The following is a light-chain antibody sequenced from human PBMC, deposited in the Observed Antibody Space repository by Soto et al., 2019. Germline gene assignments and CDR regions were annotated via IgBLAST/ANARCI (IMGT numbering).Light chain of an antibody. CDR1: QGIGTD. V-gene: IGKV1-13*02. CDR2: GAS. J-gene: IGKJ2*01. Sequence: AIQLTQSPSSLSASVGDRVTFTCRASQGIGTDLAWYQQKPGIAPKLLIYGASTLESGVPSRFSGSGSGAYFTCTISSLQTEDFATYYCEQGYSYPYTFGPGTKLQIK. CDR3: EQGYSYPYT.